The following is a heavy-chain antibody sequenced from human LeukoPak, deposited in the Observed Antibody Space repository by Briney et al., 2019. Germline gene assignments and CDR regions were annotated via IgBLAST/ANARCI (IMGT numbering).Heavy chain of an antibody. D-gene: IGHD1-14*01. J-gene: IGHJ5*02. V-gene: IGHV4-59*01. CDR2: IYYSGST. CDR3: ARLGGPQPADWFEP. CDR1: GGSISSYY. Sequence: PSETLSLTCTVSGGSISSYYWSWIRQPPGKGLEWIGYIYYSGSTNYNPSLKSRVTISVDKSKNQFSLKLSSVTAADTAVYYCARLGGPQPADWFEPWGEGTLVTVSS.